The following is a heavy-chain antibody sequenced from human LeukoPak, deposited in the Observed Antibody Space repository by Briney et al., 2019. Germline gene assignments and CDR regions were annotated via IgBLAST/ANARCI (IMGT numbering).Heavy chain of an antibody. CDR1: GGSISSYY. J-gene: IGHJ4*02. CDR2: IYYSGST. Sequence: SETLSLTCTVSGGSISSYYWSWIRQPPGKGLEWIGYIYYSGSTNYNPSLKSRVTISVDTSKNQFSLKLSSVTAADTAVYYCARVVKGYCSSTSCYDGAFDYWGQGTLVTVSS. D-gene: IGHD2-2*01. CDR3: ARVVKGYCSSTSCYDGAFDY. V-gene: IGHV4-59*01.